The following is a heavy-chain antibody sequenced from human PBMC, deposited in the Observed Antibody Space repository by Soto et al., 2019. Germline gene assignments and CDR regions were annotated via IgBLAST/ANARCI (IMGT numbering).Heavy chain of an antibody. V-gene: IGHV1-18*01. CDR3: ARDPPEQLVEYYYYGMDV. CDR2: ISAYNGNT. D-gene: IGHD6-6*01. J-gene: IGHJ6*02. Sequence: QVQLVQSGAEVKKPGASVKVSCKASGYTFTSYGISWVRQAPGQGLEWMGWISAYNGNTNYAQKLQGRVTMTTDTSTSTAYMELRSLRSDYTAVYYCARDPPEQLVEYYYYGMDVWGQGTTVTVSS. CDR1: GYTFTSYG.